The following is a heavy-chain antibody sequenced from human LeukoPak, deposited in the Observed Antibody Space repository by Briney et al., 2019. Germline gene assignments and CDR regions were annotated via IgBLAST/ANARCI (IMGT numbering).Heavy chain of an antibody. CDR1: GYTFTSYG. D-gene: IGHD2-2*01. CDR3: ARVSGWDIVVVPTQNY. V-gene: IGHV1-18*01. J-gene: IGHJ4*02. CDR2: ISAYNGNT. Sequence: ASVTVSCKASGYTFTSYGISWVRQAPGQGLEWMGWISAYNGNTNYAQKLQGRVTMTTDTSTSTAYMELRSLRSDDTAVYYCARVSGWDIVVVPTQNYWGQGTLVTVSS.